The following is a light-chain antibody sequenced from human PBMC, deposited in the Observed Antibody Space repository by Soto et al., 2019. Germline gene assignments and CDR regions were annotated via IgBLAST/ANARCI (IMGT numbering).Light chain of an antibody. Sequence: EIVLTQSPATLSVSPGERATLSCRASQGVXSNFAWYQKKPGQAPRLLXYDASTRATGIPARXSGSGSGTEFTLTISSLQSEYFAVYYCQQYNNWTRTFGQGTKVDIK. V-gene: IGKV3-15*01. J-gene: IGKJ1*01. CDR3: QQYNNWTRT. CDR1: QGVXSN. CDR2: DAS.